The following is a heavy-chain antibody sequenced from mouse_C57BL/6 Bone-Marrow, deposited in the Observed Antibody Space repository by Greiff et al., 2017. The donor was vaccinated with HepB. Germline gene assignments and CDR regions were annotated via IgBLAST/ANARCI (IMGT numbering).Heavy chain of an antibody. CDR3: AMDYSKPYYYAMDY. D-gene: IGHD2-5*01. V-gene: IGHV1-74*01. CDR2: IYPSDSDT. CDR1: GYTFTSYW. J-gene: IGHJ4*01. Sequence: QVQLQQPGAELVKPGASVKVSCKASGYTFTSYWMHWVKQRPGQGLEWIGRIYPSDSDTNYNQKFKGKATLTVDKSSSTAYMQLSSLTSEDSAVYDCAMDYSKPYYYAMDYWDRGTAVTVSS.